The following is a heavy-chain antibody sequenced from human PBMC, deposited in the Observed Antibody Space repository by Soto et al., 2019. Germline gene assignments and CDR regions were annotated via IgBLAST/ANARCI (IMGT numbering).Heavy chain of an antibody. J-gene: IGHJ4*02. CDR2: ISSSSSYI. V-gene: IGHV3-21*01. D-gene: IGHD3-22*01. CDR1: GFTFSSYS. CDR3: ARDPDYYDSSGYYSIDY. Sequence: PVGSLRLSCAASGFTFSSYSMNWVRQAPGKGLEWVSSISSSSSYIYYADSVKGRFTISRDNAKNSLYLQMNSLRAEDTAVYYCARDPDYYDSSGYYSIDYWGQGTLVTVSS.